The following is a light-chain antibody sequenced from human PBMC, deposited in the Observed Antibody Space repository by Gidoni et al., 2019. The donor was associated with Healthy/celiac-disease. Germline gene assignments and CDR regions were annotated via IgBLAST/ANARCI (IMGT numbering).Light chain of an antibody. CDR1: SSDVGGFNY. V-gene: IGLV2-14*01. Sequence: QSALTQPASVSGSPGQSITISCTGTSSDVGGFNYVSWYQQHPGKAPKVMIYEVSNRPSGVSNRFSGSKSGNTASLTIFGLQAEDEADYYCSSYSSSSIPVVFGGGTKLTVL. CDR2: EVS. CDR3: SSYSSSSIPVV. J-gene: IGLJ2*01.